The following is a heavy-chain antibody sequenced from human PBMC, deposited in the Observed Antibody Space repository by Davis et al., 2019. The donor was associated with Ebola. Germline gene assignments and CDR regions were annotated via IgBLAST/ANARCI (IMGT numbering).Heavy chain of an antibody. CDR2: ISSTSGSTI. J-gene: IGHJ4*02. Sequence: GESLKISCAASGFTFSSYEMNWVRQAPGKGLEWVSYISSTSGSTIYYADSVKGRFTISRDNAKNSLYLQMNSLRAEDTAVYYCATSYYYDSSRYENYWGQGTLVTVSS. D-gene: IGHD3-22*01. V-gene: IGHV3-48*03. CDR1: GFTFSSYE. CDR3: ATSYYYDSSRYENY.